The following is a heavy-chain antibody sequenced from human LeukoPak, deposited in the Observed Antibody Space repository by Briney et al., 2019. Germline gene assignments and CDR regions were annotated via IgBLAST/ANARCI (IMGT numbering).Heavy chain of an antibody. Sequence: KPGGSLRLSCAASGFSFSNYNMNWARQAPGKGLEWVSSITSSGSYIYYADSVKGRFTISRDNAENSLYLQMNSLRAEDTAVYYCARDPYCGSYEGYYYYYMDVWGKGTTVTVSS. CDR2: ITSSGSYI. V-gene: IGHV3-21*01. J-gene: IGHJ6*03. CDR3: ARDPYCGSYEGYYYYYMDV. CDR1: GFSFSNYN. D-gene: IGHD1-26*01.